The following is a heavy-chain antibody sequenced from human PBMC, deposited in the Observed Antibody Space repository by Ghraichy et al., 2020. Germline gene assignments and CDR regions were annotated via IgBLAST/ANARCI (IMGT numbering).Heavy chain of an antibody. V-gene: IGHV1-69*04. CDR3: AREHSTSVGFDY. CDR2: IIPILGIA. Sequence: SVKVSCKASGGTFSSYAISWVRQAPGQGLEWMGRIIPILGIAKSAQKFQGRVTITADKSTSTAYMEVSSLRSEDTAVYYCAREHSTSVGFDYWGQGTLVTVSS. D-gene: IGHD1-26*01. CDR1: GGTFSSYA. J-gene: IGHJ4*02.